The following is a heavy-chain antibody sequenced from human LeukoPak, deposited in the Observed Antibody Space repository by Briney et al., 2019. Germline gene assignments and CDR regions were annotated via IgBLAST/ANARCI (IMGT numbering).Heavy chain of an antibody. D-gene: IGHD3-10*01. CDR1: GFTFSSYW. CDR2: IASDGNNR. Sequence: PGGSLRLSCAASGFTFSSYWMNWVRQVPGKGLVWVSRIASDGNNRDYADSVKGRFTISRDNAKNTLYLQMNSLRAEDTAVYYCARLGVPYDAFDIWGQGTMVTVSS. V-gene: IGHV3-74*01. CDR3: ARLGVPYDAFDI. J-gene: IGHJ3*02.